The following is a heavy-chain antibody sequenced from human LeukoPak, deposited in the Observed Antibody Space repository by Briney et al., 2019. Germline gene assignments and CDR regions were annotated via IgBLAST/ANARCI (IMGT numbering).Heavy chain of an antibody. CDR1: GGSISSGSYY. Sequence: KPSETLSLTCTVSGGSISSGSYYWSWIRQPAGKGLEWIGRIYTSGSTNYNPSLKSRVTISVDTSKNQFSLKLSSVTAADTAVYYCALQGAVAGTLDYWGQGTLVTVSS. J-gene: IGHJ4*02. CDR2: IYTSGST. V-gene: IGHV4-61*02. D-gene: IGHD6-19*01. CDR3: ALQGAVAGTLDY.